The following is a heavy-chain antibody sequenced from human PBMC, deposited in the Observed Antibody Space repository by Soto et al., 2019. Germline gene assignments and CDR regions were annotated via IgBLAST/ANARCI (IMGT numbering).Heavy chain of an antibody. V-gene: IGHV4-4*02. Sequence: QVQLQESGPRQVSPSGTLSLICNVYGDSIKSNVWWCRGRQRPGKGLEGSGEVFHTGITYYNPSFANRVTMSVDKSRNQFSLLMPSLAAADTATYYCAGDAAEAGESDRFDAWGQGIMVAVSS. D-gene: IGHD2-15*01. CDR1: GDSIKSNVW. CDR3: AGDAAEAGESDRFDA. CDR2: VFHTGIT. J-gene: IGHJ5*02.